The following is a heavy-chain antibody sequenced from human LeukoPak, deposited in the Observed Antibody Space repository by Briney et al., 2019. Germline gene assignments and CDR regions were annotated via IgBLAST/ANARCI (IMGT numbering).Heavy chain of an antibody. J-gene: IGHJ6*03. V-gene: IGHV3-21*01. CDR3: ARDLLGYNYYYMDV. D-gene: IGHD3-16*02. CDR1: GFTFSSYN. CDR2: ISSSDSYI. Sequence: GGSLRLSCAASGFTFSSYNMNWVRQAPGKGLEWVSSISSSDSYIYYADSVKGRFTTSRENAKNSLFLQMNSLRAEDTAVYYCARDLLGYNYYYMDVWGKGTTVTVSS.